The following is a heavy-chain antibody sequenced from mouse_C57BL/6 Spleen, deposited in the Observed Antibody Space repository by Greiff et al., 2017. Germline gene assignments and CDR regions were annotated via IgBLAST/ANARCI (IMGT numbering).Heavy chain of an antibody. CDR2: INPNNGGT. J-gene: IGHJ2*01. CDR3: ARGVTTVFDY. Sequence: EVQLQQSGPELVKPGASVTISCKASGYTFTDYYMNWVKQSHGKSLEWIGDINPNNGGTSYNQKFKGKATLTVDKSSSTAYMELRSLTSEDTAVYYCARGVTTVFDYWGQGTTLTVSS. V-gene: IGHV1-26*01. D-gene: IGHD1-1*01. CDR1: GYTFTDYY.